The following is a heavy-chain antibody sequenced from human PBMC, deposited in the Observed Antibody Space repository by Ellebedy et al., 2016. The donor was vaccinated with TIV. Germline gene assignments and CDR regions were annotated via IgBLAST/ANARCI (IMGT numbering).Heavy chain of an antibody. Sequence: GESLKISXAASGFTFSDYYMSWIRQAPGKGLEWVSYISSSGSTIYYADSVKGRFTISRDNAKNSLYLQMNSLRAEDTAVYYCARGRVGASSLGYWGQGTLVTVSS. CDR2: ISSSGSTI. D-gene: IGHD1-26*01. J-gene: IGHJ4*02. CDR3: ARGRVGASSLGY. CDR1: GFTFSDYY. V-gene: IGHV3-11*01.